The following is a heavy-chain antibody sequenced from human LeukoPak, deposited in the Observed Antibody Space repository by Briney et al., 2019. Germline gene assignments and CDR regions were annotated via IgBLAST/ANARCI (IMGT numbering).Heavy chain of an antibody. Sequence: GGSLRLSCAASGFTFSSYTMNWVRQAPGKGLDWVSSTSGSSSYIYYADSVKGRFTISRDNAKNSLYLQMNSLRAEDTAVYYCARAFDYYDSSGYYYDAFDIWGQGTMVTVSS. J-gene: IGHJ3*02. D-gene: IGHD3-22*01. CDR1: GFTFSSYT. CDR2: TSGSSSYI. CDR3: ARAFDYYDSSGYYYDAFDI. V-gene: IGHV3-21*01.